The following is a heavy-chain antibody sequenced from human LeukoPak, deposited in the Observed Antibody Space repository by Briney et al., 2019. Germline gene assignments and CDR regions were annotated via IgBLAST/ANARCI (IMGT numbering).Heavy chain of an antibody. CDR3: ARYTAMVTPYFDY. V-gene: IGHV4-39*07. D-gene: IGHD5-18*01. CDR2: IYYSGST. J-gene: IGHJ4*02. Sequence: PSETLSLTCTVSGGSISSGSYYWSWIRQPAGKGLEWIGSIYYSGSTYYNPSLKSRVTISVDTSKNQFSLKLSSVTAADTAVYYCARYTAMVTPYFDYWGQGTLVTVSS. CDR1: GGSISSGSYY.